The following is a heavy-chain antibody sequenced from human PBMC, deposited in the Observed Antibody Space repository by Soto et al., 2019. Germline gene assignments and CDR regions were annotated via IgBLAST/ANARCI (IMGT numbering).Heavy chain of an antibody. J-gene: IGHJ4*02. Sequence: QVQLVESGGGVVQPGRSLRLSCAASGFTFSSYAMHWVRQAPGKGLEWVAVISYDGSNKYYADSVKGRFTISRDNSKNTLYLQMNSLRAEDTAVYYCARDRSGEYWGQGTLVTVSS. V-gene: IGHV3-30-3*01. D-gene: IGHD3-16*01. CDR3: ARDRSGEY. CDR1: GFTFSSYA. CDR2: ISYDGSNK.